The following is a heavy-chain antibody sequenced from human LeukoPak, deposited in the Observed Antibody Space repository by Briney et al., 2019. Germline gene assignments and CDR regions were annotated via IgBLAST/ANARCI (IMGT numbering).Heavy chain of an antibody. J-gene: IGHJ4*02. CDR1: GFTFSSYA. Sequence: GGSLRLSCAASGFTFSSYAMHWVRQAPGKGLEWVAVISYDGSNKYYADSVKGRFTISRDNSKNTLYLQMNSLRAEDTAVYYCARDRYTYYYDSSGYRELNYFDYWGQGTLVTVSS. V-gene: IGHV3-30*04. CDR3: ARDRYTYYYDSSGYRELNYFDY. D-gene: IGHD3-22*01. CDR2: ISYDGSNK.